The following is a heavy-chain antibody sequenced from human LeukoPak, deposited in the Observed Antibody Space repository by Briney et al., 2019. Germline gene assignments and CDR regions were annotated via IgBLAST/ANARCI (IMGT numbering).Heavy chain of an antibody. D-gene: IGHD2-2*01. J-gene: IGHJ4*02. CDR2: INSSSGSE. V-gene: IGHV1-46*01. Sequence: RASVKLFCKASGYTFTSYHMYWARQAPGQGPEWMGLINSSSGSEDYAQKFQGRITMTRDTSTSTVYMELSRLRSDDTAVYYCARDIVVVAAGRGFDYWGQGTLVTVSS. CDR1: GYTFTSYH. CDR3: ARDIVVVAAGRGFDY.